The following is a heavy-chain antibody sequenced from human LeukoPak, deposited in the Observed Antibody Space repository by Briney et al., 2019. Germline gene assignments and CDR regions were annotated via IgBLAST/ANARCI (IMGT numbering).Heavy chain of an antibody. CDR2: ISGSGGST. CDR1: GFTFSSYA. Sequence: GGSLRLSCAASGFTFSSYAMSWVRQAPGKGLEWVSAISGSGGSTYYADSVKGRFTISRDNSKNTLYLQMNSQRAEDTAVYYCAKDGYDYYYYYMDVWGKGTTVTVSS. V-gene: IGHV3-23*01. J-gene: IGHJ6*03. D-gene: IGHD1-1*01. CDR3: AKDGYDYYYYYMDV.